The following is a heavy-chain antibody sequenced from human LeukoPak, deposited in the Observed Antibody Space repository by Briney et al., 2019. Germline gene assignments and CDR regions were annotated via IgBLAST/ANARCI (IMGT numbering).Heavy chain of an antibody. CDR1: GYTFISYG. J-gene: IGHJ4*02. CDR3: ARSGGDRGDSYFDY. CDR2: ISAYNGNT. D-gene: IGHD5-12*01. Sequence: ASVKVSCKASGYTFISYGISWVRQAPGQGLEWMGWISAYNGNTNYAQKLQGRVTMTTDTSTSTAYMELRSLRSDDTAVYYCARSGGDRGDSYFDYWGQGTLVTVSP. V-gene: IGHV1-18*01.